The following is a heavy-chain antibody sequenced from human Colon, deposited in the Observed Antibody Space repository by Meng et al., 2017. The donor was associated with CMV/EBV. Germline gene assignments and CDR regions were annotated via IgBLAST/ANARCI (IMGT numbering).Heavy chain of an antibody. V-gene: IGHV3-23*01. J-gene: IGHJ6*02. Sequence: GESLKISCAASGFTFSSYAMSWVRQAPGKGLEWVSAISGSGGSTYYADSVKGRFTISRDNSKNTLYLQMNSLRAEDTAVYYCATWGGSGSSDDYYYYGMDVWGQGTTVTVSS. D-gene: IGHD3-10*01. CDR3: ATWGGSGSSDDYYYYGMDV. CDR2: ISGSGGST. CDR1: GFTFSSYA.